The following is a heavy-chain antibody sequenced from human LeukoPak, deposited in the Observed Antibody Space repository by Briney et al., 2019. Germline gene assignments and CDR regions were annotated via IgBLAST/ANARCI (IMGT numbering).Heavy chain of an antibody. D-gene: IGHD2/OR15-2a*01. V-gene: IGHV3-53*01. CDR3: ARDRTYFYDY. Sequence: GGSLRLSCAASGFTVSSNYMSWVRQAPGKGLEWVSVIYSGGSTYYADSVKGRFTISRDSSKNTLYLQMNSLRAEDTAVYYCARDRTYFYDYWGQGTLVTVSS. CDR2: IYSGGST. J-gene: IGHJ4*02. CDR1: GFTVSSNY.